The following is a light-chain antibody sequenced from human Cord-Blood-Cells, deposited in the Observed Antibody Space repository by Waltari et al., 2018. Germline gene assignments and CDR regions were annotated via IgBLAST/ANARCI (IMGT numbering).Light chain of an antibody. J-gene: IGLJ2*01. Sequence: QSALTQPASVSGSPGSSITPSRTGTSLDVRGYNYVSWYQQHPGQAPNLMIYDVRNRPAGVSNRFSGSKSGNTASLTISGLQAEDEADYYCSSYTSSSLVVFGGGTKLTVL. CDR1: SLDVRGYNY. CDR3: SSYTSSSLVV. CDR2: DVR. V-gene: IGLV2-14*01.